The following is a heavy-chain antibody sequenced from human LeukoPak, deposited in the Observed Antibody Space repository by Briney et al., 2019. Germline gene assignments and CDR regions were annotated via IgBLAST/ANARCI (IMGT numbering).Heavy chain of an antibody. CDR2: INPNSGGT. CDR1: GYTFTGYY. J-gene: IGHJ3*02. Sequence: ASVKVSCKASGYTFTGYYMHWVRQAPGQGLEWMGWINPNSGGTNYAQKFQGRVTMTRDTSISTAYMELSRPRSDDTAVYYCARPDRRWYRTPDAFDIWGQGTMVTVSS. CDR3: ARPDRRWYRTPDAFDI. V-gene: IGHV1-2*02. D-gene: IGHD4-23*01.